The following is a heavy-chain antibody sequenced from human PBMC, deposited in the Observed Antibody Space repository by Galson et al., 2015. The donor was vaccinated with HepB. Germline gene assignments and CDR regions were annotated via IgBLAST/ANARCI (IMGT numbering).Heavy chain of an antibody. J-gene: IGHJ6*02. Sequence: SLRLSCAASGFTFSSYAMHWVRQAPGKGLEWAAVISYDGSNKYYADSVKGRFTISRDNSKNTLYLQMNSLRAEDTAVYYCARDDASSWYFNHYYGMDVWGQGTTVTVSS. CDR1: GFTFSSYA. D-gene: IGHD6-13*01. CDR3: ARDDASSWYFNHYYGMDV. V-gene: IGHV3-30*04. CDR2: ISYDGSNK.